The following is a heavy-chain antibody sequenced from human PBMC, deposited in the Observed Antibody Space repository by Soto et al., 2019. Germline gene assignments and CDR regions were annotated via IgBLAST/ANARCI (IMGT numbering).Heavy chain of an antibody. D-gene: IGHD6-19*01. J-gene: IGHJ3*02. CDR1: GNTFASHG. CDR2: ISGFNGQT. V-gene: IGHV1-18*01. CDR3: ARGGSSGWSDAFDI. Sequence: ASVKVSCKASGNTFASHGFSWVRQAPGQGLEWMGWISGFNGQTNYAQKFQGRVTMTRDTSISTAYMELSRLRSDDTAVYYCARGGSSGWSDAFDIWGQGTMVTVSS.